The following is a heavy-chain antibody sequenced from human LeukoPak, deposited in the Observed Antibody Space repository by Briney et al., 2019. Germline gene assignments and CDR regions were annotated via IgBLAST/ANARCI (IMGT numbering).Heavy chain of an antibody. CDR1: GGSISSGDHY. D-gene: IGHD6-19*01. Sequence: PSETLSLTCTVSGGSISSGDHYWSWIRQPPGKGLEWIGYIYYSGSTNYNPSLKSRVTISVDTSKNQFSLKLSSVTAADTAVYYCARTPVVGSGWYYFGYWGQGTLVTVSS. V-gene: IGHV4-61*08. CDR3: ARTPVVGSGWYYFGY. CDR2: IYYSGST. J-gene: IGHJ4*02.